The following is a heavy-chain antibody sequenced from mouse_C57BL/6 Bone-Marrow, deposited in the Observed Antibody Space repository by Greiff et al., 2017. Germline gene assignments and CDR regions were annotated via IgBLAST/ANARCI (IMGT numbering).Heavy chain of an antibody. V-gene: IGHV5-6*01. J-gene: IGHJ4*01. CDR2: ISSGGSYT. D-gene: IGHD1-1*01. Sequence: EVQLVESGGDLVKPGGSLKLSCAASGFTFSSYGMSWVRQTPDKRLEWVATISSGGSYTYYPDSVKGRFTISRDNAKNTLYLQMSSLKSEDTAMYYCARHDYYGSSLYYAMDYWGQGTSVTVSS. CDR1: GFTFSSYG. CDR3: ARHDYYGSSLYYAMDY.